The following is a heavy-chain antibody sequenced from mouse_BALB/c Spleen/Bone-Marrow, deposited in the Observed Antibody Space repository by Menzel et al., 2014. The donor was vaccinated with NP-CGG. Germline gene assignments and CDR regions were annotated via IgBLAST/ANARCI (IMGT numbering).Heavy chain of an antibody. CDR2: IIPSSGHT. D-gene: IGHD2-4*01. V-gene: IGHV1-4*01. J-gene: IGHJ2*01. Sequence: LMESGAELPRPGASVKMSCTASGYTFTSYTMHWVKQRPGQGLEWIGYIIPSSGHTNYNQQFKDKATLTADTSSSTAYIQLTCLTSEDSAGSYCSISRNYVDFDYGGQATTLTIYS. CDR3: SISRNYVDFDY. CDR1: GYTFTSYT.